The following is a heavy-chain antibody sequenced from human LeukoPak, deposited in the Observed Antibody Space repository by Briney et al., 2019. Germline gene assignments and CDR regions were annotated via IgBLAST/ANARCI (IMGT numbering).Heavy chain of an antibody. CDR2: IYTSGST. D-gene: IGHD3-3*01. J-gene: IGHJ4*02. CDR1: GGSISSYY. Sequence: PSETLSLTCTVSGGSISSYYWSWIRQPAGKGLEWIGRIYTSGSTNYNPSLKSRVTMSVDTSKNQFSLKLSSVTAADTAVYYCARDRRVETIFGGVYYFDYWGQGTLVTVSS. CDR3: ARDRRVETIFGGVYYFDY. V-gene: IGHV4-4*07.